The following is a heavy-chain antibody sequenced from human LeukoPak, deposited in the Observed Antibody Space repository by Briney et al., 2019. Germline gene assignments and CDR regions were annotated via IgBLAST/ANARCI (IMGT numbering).Heavy chain of an antibody. V-gene: IGHV3-23*01. J-gene: IGHJ4*02. CDR2: ISGSGGST. D-gene: IGHD3-22*01. Sequence: GGSLRLSCAASGFTFSSYGMNWVRQAPGKGLEWVSGISGSGGSTYYADSVKGRFTISRDNSKDTLYLQMNSLRAEDTAVYYCAKDSYRYHYDTSGYHYDYWGQGTLVTVSS. CDR3: AKDSYRYHYDTSGYHYDY. CDR1: GFTFSSYG.